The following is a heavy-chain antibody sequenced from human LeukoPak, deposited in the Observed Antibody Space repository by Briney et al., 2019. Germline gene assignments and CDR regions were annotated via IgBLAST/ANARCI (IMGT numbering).Heavy chain of an antibody. Sequence: ASVKVSCKTSGYTFTDYDITWVRQAPGQGLEWMGRVSPYNGNTYYSQRFQDRVNITKDTSTGTAYMDLRNLGTDDTAMYYCARNGRVRRVVKDLFEYWGQGTLVAVSS. CDR2: VSPYNGNT. V-gene: IGHV1-18*01. CDR3: ARNGRVRRVVKDLFEY. CDR1: GYTFTDYD. J-gene: IGHJ4*02. D-gene: IGHD3-10*01.